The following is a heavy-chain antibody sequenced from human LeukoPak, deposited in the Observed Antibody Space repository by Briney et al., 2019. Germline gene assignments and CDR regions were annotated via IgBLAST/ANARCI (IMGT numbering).Heavy chain of an antibody. V-gene: IGHV3-7*01. CDR2: IKQDGSEK. J-gene: IGHJ6*03. CDR3: ARVNNFWSGNYYMDV. D-gene: IGHD3-3*01. CDR1: GFTFSSYW. Sequence: GGSLRLSCAASGFTFSSYWMSWVRQAPGKGLEWVADIKQDGSEKYYVDSVKGRFTISRDNAKNSLYLQMNSLRAEDTAVYYCARVNNFWSGNYYMDVWGKGTTVTVSS.